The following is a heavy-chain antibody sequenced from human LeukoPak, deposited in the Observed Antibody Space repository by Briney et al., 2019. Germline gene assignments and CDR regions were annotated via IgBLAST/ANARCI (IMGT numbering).Heavy chain of an antibody. CDR2: IYSGGST. D-gene: IGHD4-23*01. CDR1: GFTVSSQY. J-gene: IGHJ6*02. V-gene: IGHV3-66*01. Sequence: PGESLRLSCAASGFTVSSQYMNWVRQAPGKGLEWVSVIYSGGSTYYADSVQGRFTISRDNSKNTVYLQMNSLRAEDTAVYYCARRVVIPSYHYAMDVWGQGTTVTVSS. CDR3: ARRVVIPSYHYAMDV.